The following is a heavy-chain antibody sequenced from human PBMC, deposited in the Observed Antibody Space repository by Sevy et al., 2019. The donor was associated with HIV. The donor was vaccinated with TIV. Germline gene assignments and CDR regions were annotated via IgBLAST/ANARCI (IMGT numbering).Heavy chain of an antibody. Sequence: SETLSLTYAVHDGSFSGYYWIWIRQLPGKGLEWIGEINESGITYYNPSLKSRVTISVDTSKKQFSLKLNSVTAVDSAVYFCARSPPVVVVPGAPSWFDPWGQGTLVTVSS. J-gene: IGHJ5*02. CDR1: DGSFSGYY. CDR3: ARSPPVVVVPGAPSWFDP. D-gene: IGHD2-2*01. V-gene: IGHV4-34*01. CDR2: INESGIT.